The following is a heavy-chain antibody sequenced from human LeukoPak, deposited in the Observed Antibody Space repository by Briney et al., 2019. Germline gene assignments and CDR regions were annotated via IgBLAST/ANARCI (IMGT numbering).Heavy chain of an antibody. CDR3: AKDQLRYSSGWYVHPIDY. V-gene: IGHV3-30*18. CDR1: GFTFSSYG. Sequence: GGSLRLPCAASGFTFSSYGMHWVRQAPGKGLEWVAVISYDGSNKYYADSVKGRFTISRDNSKNTLYLQMNSLRAEDTAVYYCAKDQLRYSSGWYVHPIDYWGQGTLVTVSS. D-gene: IGHD6-19*01. CDR2: ISYDGSNK. J-gene: IGHJ4*02.